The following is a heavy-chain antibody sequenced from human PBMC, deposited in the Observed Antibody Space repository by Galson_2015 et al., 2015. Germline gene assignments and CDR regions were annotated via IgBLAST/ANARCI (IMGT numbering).Heavy chain of an antibody. J-gene: IGHJ4*02. D-gene: IGHD5-24*01. V-gene: IGHV3-7*03. CDR2: IKQDGSTK. Sequence: SLRLSCAASGFTFSSFWMTWVRQAPGNGLEWVANIKQDGSTKYYVASVRGRFIISRDNAQNSLYLQMNSLRAEDTAVYYCARLGERQKVDFWGQGALVTVSS. CDR3: ARLGERQKVDF. CDR1: GFTFSSFW.